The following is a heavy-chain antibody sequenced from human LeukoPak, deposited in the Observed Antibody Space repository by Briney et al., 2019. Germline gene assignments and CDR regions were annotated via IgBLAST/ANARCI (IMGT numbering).Heavy chain of an antibody. Sequence: GGSLRLSCAASGFMFSSNWMSWVRLAPGKGLEWVANIKEDGTETYYVDSVKGRFTISRDNAKNSLYLQINSLRAEDTAVYYCARDRVITFGGVIVPFDYWGQGALVTVSS. CDR1: GFMFSSNW. CDR2: IKEDGTET. J-gene: IGHJ4*02. V-gene: IGHV3-7*01. CDR3: ARDRVITFGGVIVPFDY. D-gene: IGHD3-16*02.